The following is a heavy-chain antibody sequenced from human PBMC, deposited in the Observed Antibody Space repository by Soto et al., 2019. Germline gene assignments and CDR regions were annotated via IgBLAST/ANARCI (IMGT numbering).Heavy chain of an antibody. CDR3: ARIPSP. Sequence: TLSLSCGVAGGSISSGGYSWSWIRQPPGKGLEWIGYIYYSGNIYYNPSLKSRVTISVDRSKNQFSLKLSSVTAADTAVYYSARIPSPWGQGTLVTVSS. CDR2: IYYSGNI. CDR1: GGSISSGGYS. J-gene: IGHJ5*02. D-gene: IGHD2-21*01. V-gene: IGHV4-30-2*01.